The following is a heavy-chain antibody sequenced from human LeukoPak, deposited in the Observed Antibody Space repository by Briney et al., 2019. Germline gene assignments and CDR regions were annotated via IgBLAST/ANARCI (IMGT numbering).Heavy chain of an antibody. CDR3: ARQTTRITMVRGVIIVVQRVFDP. CDR2: INHSGST. J-gene: IGHJ5*02. D-gene: IGHD3-10*01. V-gene: IGHV4-39*07. Sequence: SETLSLTCTVSGGSISSSSYYWGWIRQPPGKGLEWIGEINHSGSTNYNPSLKSRVTISVDTSKNQFSLKLSSVTAADTAVYYCARQTTRITMVRGVIIVVQRVFDPWGQGTLVTVSS. CDR1: GGSISSSSYY.